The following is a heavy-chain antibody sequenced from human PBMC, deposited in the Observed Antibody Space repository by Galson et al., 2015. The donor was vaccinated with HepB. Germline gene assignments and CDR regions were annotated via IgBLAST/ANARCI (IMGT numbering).Heavy chain of an antibody. V-gene: IGHV3-21*01. CDR2: ISSSSSYI. Sequence: SLRLSCAASGFTFSSYSMNWVRQAPGKGLEWVSSISSSSSYIYYADSVKGRFTISRDNAKNSLYLQMSSLRAEDTAVYYCARDERSGWSRLCYWGQGTLVTVSS. CDR3: ARDERSGWSRLCY. D-gene: IGHD6-19*01. J-gene: IGHJ4*02. CDR1: GFTFSSYS.